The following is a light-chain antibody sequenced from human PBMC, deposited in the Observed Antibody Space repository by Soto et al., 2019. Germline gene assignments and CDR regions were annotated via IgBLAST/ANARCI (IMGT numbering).Light chain of an antibody. J-gene: IGKJ4*01. V-gene: IGKV3-11*01. Sequence: EIVLTQSPATLSLSPGERATLSCRASQSVNTYLAWYQQRPGQAPRLLMYDASNRATGIPARLSGRGSGTDFTLTIDSLEPEDFAVYYCQQRSNWPLTFGGGTKVEIK. CDR1: QSVNTY. CDR2: DAS. CDR3: QQRSNWPLT.